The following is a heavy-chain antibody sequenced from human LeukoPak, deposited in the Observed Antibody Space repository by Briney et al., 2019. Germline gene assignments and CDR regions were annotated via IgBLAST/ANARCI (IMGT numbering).Heavy chain of an antibody. CDR3: AREPTESTTAY. D-gene: IGHD1-1*01. J-gene: IGHJ4*02. V-gene: IGHV4-4*07. CDR1: RGSMSDYY. CDR2: IHFSGST. Sequence: PSETLSLTCTVSRGSMSDYYWSWIRQSAGRGLEWIGRIHFSGSTNYNPSLRSRVTMSLDTFKKQVSLRLTSVIAADSAIYYWAREPTESTTAYWGQGALVTVSS.